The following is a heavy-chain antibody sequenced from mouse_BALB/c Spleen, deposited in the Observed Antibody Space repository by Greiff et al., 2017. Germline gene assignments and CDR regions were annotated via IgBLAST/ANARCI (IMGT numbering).Heavy chain of an antibody. D-gene: IGHD2-10*01. CDR2: IWGDGST. J-gene: IGHJ4*01. CDR1: GFSLTGYG. Sequence: VMLVESGPGLVAPSQSLSITCTVSGFSLTGYGVNCVRQPPGKGLEWLGMIWGDGSTDYNSALKSRLSISKDNSKSQVFLKMNSLQTDDTARYDCARAYYGISMDYWGQGTSVTVSS. CDR3: ARAYYGISMDY. V-gene: IGHV2-6-7*01.